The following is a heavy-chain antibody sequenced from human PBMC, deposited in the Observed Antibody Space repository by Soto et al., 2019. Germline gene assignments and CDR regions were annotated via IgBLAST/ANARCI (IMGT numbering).Heavy chain of an antibody. CDR2: IYYSGST. J-gene: IGHJ4*02. CDR3: ARAPESSIAARPDY. D-gene: IGHD6-6*01. Sequence: SETLSLTCTVSGGSISSGGYYWSWIRQHPGKGLEWIGYIYYSGSTYYNPSLKSRVTISVDTSKNQFSLKLSSVTAADTAVYYCARAPESSIAARPDYWGQGTLVTVSS. CDR1: GGSISSGGYY. V-gene: IGHV4-31*03.